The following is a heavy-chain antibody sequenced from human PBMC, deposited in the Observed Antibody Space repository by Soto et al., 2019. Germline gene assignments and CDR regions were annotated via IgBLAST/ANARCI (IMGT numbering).Heavy chain of an antibody. D-gene: IGHD6-13*01. Sequence: SETLSLTCTVSGGSISSSSYYWGWIRQPPGKGLEWIGSIYYSGSTYYNPSLKSRVTISVDTSKNQFSLKLSSVTAADTAVYYCARHTESSSSWYYYYGMDVWGQGTTVTVSS. CDR1: GGSISSSSYY. J-gene: IGHJ6*02. V-gene: IGHV4-39*01. CDR2: IYYSGST. CDR3: ARHTESSSSWYYYYGMDV.